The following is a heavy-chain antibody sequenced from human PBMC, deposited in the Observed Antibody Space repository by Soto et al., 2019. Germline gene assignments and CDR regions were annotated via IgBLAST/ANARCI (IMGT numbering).Heavy chain of an antibody. V-gene: IGHV2-5*02. CDR3: AHGRYYDYVWGSYRYTFAFDI. Sequence: QITLKESGPTLVKPTQTLTLTCTFSGFSLSTSGVGVGWIRQPPGKALEWLALIYWDDDKRYSPSLKSRLTITKDTSKNQVVLTMTNMDPVDTATYYCAHGRYYDYVWGSYRYTFAFDIWGQGTMVTVSS. J-gene: IGHJ3*02. D-gene: IGHD3-16*02. CDR2: IYWDDDK. CDR1: GFSLSTSGVG.